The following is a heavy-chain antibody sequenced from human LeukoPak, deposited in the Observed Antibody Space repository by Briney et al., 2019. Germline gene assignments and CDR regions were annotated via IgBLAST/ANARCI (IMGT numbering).Heavy chain of an antibody. CDR1: GFTFTNYA. D-gene: IGHD2-2*01. Sequence: GGSLRLSCATSGFTFTNYAMSWVRQAPGKGLEWVSAISGSASSTYYADSVKGRFTISRDNSKNTLYLQMNSLRADDTAVYYCARDSSNVVVPAAGGRGWFDPWGQGTLVTVSS. CDR2: ISGSASST. CDR3: ARDSSNVVVPAAGGRGWFDP. V-gene: IGHV3-23*01. J-gene: IGHJ5*02.